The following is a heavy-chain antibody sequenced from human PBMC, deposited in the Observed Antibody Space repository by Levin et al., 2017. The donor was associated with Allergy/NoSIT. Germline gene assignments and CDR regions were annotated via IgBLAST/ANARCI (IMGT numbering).Heavy chain of an antibody. Sequence: PSETLSLICSVSGYFISTGYYWGWIRQPPGKGLEWIASMYHSGGTYYNVSLKSRVTISVDTSKNQLSLKLSSVTAADTAVYYCARTLDYYGSGVFGFDVWGQGTMVIVSS. D-gene: IGHD3-10*01. J-gene: IGHJ3*01. V-gene: IGHV4-38-2*02. CDR2: MYHSGGT. CDR1: GYFISTGYY. CDR3: ARTLDYYGSGVFGFDV.